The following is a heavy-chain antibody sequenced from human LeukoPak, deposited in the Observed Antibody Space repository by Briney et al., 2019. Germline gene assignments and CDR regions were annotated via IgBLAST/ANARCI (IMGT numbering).Heavy chain of an antibody. CDR2: IYYSGST. D-gene: IGHD6-25*01. CDR3: ARGQRGPERYYYYGMDV. J-gene: IGHJ6*02. V-gene: IGHV4-59*08. CDR1: GGSFSGSY. Sequence: SETLSLTCTVSGGSFSGSYWSWIRQPPGKGLEWIGNIYYSGSTNYNPSLKNRVTISLDASKKQFSLKLSSVTAADTAVYYCARGQRGPERYYYYGMDVWGQGTTVTVSS.